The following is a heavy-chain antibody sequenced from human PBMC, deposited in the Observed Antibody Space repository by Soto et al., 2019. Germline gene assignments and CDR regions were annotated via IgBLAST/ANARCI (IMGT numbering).Heavy chain of an antibody. Sequence: SETLSLTCAVSGGSISSGGYSWSWIRQPPGKGLEWIGYIYHSGSTYYNPSLKSRVTISVDRSKNQFSLKLSSVTAADMAVYYCASTKGSSSSEFDYWGQGTLVTVPQ. V-gene: IGHV4-30-2*01. J-gene: IGHJ4*02. D-gene: IGHD6-6*01. CDR3: ASTKGSSSSEFDY. CDR2: IYHSGST. CDR1: GGSISSGGYS.